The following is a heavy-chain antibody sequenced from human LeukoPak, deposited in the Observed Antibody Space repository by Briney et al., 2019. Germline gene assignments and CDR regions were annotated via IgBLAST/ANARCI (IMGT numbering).Heavy chain of an antibody. Sequence: GGSLRLSCAASGFTFSSYAMYWVRQAPGKGLEWVAVISYDGSNKYYADSVKGRFTISRDNSKNTLYLQMNSLRAEDTAVYHCAKALLTGTYYYYAMDVWGQGTTVTVSS. CDR3: AKALLTGTYYYYAMDV. CDR1: GFTFSSYA. J-gene: IGHJ6*02. V-gene: IGHV3-30-3*01. D-gene: IGHD1-20*01. CDR2: ISYDGSNK.